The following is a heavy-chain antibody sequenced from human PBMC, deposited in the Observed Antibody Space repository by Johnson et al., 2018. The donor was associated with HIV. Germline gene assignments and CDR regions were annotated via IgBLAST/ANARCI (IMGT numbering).Heavy chain of an antibody. V-gene: IGHV3-66*01. CDR2: IYSGGST. D-gene: IGHD2-2*03. CDR3: ASGYCSSTSCYGRKLLDDAFDI. CDR1: GFTVSSNY. Sequence: LVESGGGLIQPGGSLRLSCAASGFTVSSNYMSWVRQAPGKGLEWVSVIYSGGSTYYADSVKGRFTISRDNSKNTLYLQMNSLRAEDTAVYYCASGYCSSTSCYGRKLLDDAFDIWGQGTMVTVSS. J-gene: IGHJ3*02.